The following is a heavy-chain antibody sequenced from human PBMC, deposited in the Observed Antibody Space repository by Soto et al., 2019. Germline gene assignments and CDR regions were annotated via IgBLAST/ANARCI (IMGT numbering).Heavy chain of an antibody. D-gene: IGHD3-16*01. V-gene: IGHV3-30*02. CDR1: GFNFRNYG. CDR2: IWYDGGNK. J-gene: IGHJ6*02. Sequence: GGSMRLSCAAAGFNFRNYGRHWVRKESGKGLEWVAIIWYDGGNKYYADSVKGRFTISRDNSKNTLFLQMNSLRAEDTAVYYCAKVMITFGGSRYGLDVWGQGTTVTVSS. CDR3: AKVMITFGGSRYGLDV.